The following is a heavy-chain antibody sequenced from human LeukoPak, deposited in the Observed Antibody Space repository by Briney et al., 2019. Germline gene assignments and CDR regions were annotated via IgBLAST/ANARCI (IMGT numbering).Heavy chain of an antibody. J-gene: IGHJ6*02. V-gene: IGHV3-30*03. CDR3: ARERGSGSPYYYYYGMDV. D-gene: IGHD3-10*01. CDR1: GFTFSSYG. CDR2: ISYDGSNK. Sequence: PGRSLRLSCAASGFTFSSYGMHWVRQAPGKGLEWVAVISYDGSNKYYADSVKGRFTISRDNAKNSLYLQMNSLRAEDTAVYYCARERGSGSPYYYYYGMDVWGQGTTVTVSS.